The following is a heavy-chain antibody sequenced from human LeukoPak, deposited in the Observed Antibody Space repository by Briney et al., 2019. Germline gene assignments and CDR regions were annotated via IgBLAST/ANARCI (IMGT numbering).Heavy chain of an antibody. CDR1: GGSISSYY. CDR2: IYTSGST. J-gene: IGHJ4*02. D-gene: IGHD3-3*01. CDR3: AITYYDFLGYYFDY. Sequence: SETLSLTCTVSGGSISSYYWSWIRQPAGKGLGWIGRIYTSGSTNYNPSLKSRVTMSVDTSKNQFSLKLSSVTAADTAVYYCAITYYDFLGYYFDYWGQGTLVTVSS. V-gene: IGHV4-4*07.